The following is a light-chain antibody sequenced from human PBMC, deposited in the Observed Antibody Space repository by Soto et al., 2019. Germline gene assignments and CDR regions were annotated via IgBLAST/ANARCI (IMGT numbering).Light chain of an antibody. CDR1: QTVSSNY. CDR3: QHYGNSLWT. CDR2: GAS. Sequence: ENVLTQSPDTLSLSPGEGATLSCRASQTVSSNYLAWYQHRPGLAPKLIIHGASYTAPGIPDRFSGSGSGADFTLTISRLEPEDFAVYFCQHYGNSLWTFGQGTKVEIK. V-gene: IGKV3-20*01. J-gene: IGKJ1*01.